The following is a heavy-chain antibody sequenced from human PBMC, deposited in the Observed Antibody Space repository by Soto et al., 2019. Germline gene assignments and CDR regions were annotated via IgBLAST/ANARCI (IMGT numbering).Heavy chain of an antibody. Sequence: SETLSLTCTVSGGSISSYYWSWIRQPPGKGLEWIGYIYYSGSTNYNPSLKSRVTISVDTSKNQFSLKLSSVTAADTAVYYCARLEAWWLRDTYYYYGMDVWGQGTTVTVSS. CDR2: IYYSGST. D-gene: IGHD5-12*01. V-gene: IGHV4-59*08. J-gene: IGHJ6*01. CDR1: GGSISSYY. CDR3: ARLEAWWLRDTYYYYGMDV.